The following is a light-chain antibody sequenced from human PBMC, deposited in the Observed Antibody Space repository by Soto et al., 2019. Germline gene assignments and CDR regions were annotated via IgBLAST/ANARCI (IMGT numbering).Light chain of an antibody. CDR2: DAS. J-gene: IGKJ1*01. Sequence: DIQMTQSPSTLSASVGDRVTMTCRASQSISSWLAWYQQKPGKAPKLLIYDASSLESGVPSRFSGSVSGTEFTLTISSLQPDDFATYYCQQYGSYSPTFGQGTKVDIK. CDR1: QSISSW. CDR3: QQYGSYSPT. V-gene: IGKV1-5*01.